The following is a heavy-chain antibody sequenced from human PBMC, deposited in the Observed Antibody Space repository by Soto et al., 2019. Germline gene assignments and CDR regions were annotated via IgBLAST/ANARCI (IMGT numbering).Heavy chain of an antibody. CDR3: AHSAYYYDSSGYYLYYFDY. Sequence: QITLKESGPTLVKPTQTLTLTCTFSGFSLSTSGVGVGWIRQPPGKALEWLALIYWNDDKRYSPSLKSRLTITKDTSKNQVVLTMTNMDPADTATYYCAHSAYYYDSSGYYLYYFDYWGQGTLVTVSS. V-gene: IGHV2-5*01. D-gene: IGHD3-22*01. CDR1: GFSLSTSGVG. J-gene: IGHJ4*02. CDR2: IYWNDDK.